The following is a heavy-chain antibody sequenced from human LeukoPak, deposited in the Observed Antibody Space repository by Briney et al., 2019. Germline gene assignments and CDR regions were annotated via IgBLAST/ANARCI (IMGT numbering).Heavy chain of an antibody. CDR2: IYHSGNT. CDR3: ERMLQMATNGGYIFDY. CDR1: GGSVSSSNW. D-gene: IGHD5-24*01. Sequence: SSETLSLTCAVSGGSVSSSNWWTVVRQPPGKGLQWIGEIYHSGNTNYNPSLTSRVTISVDKSKNQFSLKVSSVTAADTAVYYCERMLQMATNGGYIFDYWGQGTLVTVSS. V-gene: IGHV4-4*02. J-gene: IGHJ4*02.